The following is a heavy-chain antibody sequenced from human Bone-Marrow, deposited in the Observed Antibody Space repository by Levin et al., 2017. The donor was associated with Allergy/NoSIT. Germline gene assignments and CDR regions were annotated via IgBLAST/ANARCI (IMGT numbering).Heavy chain of an antibody. V-gene: IGHV3-21*01. Sequence: AGGSLRLSCAASGFTFSSYSMYWVRQAPGKELEWVSSISSSSGHIYYADSVKGRFTTSRDNTKNSLFLQMNSLGPGDTAVYYCARKRYSSSWETFKIFDSWGHGTLVTVSS. CDR1: GFTFSSYS. D-gene: IGHD6-13*01. CDR3: ARKRYSSSWETFKIFDS. J-gene: IGHJ4*01. CDR2: ISSSSGHI.